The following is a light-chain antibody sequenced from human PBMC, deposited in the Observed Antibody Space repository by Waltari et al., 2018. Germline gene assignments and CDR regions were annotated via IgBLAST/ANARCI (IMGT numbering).Light chain of an antibody. V-gene: IGKV1-5*03. Sequence: DIQMTQSPSTLSASVGDRVTITCRASQNINTWLAWHQQKPGKAPKLLIYEASRLESGVPSRFSGSGSGTEFTLTISSLQPDDFATYYCLQYNGEPRTFGQGTKVEVK. CDR2: EAS. CDR1: QNINTW. CDR3: LQYNGEPRT. J-gene: IGKJ1*01.